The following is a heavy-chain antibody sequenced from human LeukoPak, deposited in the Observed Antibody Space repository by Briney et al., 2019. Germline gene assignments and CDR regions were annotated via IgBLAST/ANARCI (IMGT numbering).Heavy chain of an antibody. CDR3: ARVGNGRVEVAPSEWYFDL. CDR2: INHSGST. J-gene: IGHJ2*01. V-gene: IGHV4-39*07. D-gene: IGHD5-24*01. CDR1: GGSISSSSYY. Sequence: SETLSLTCTVSGGSISSSSYYWGWIRQPPGKGLEWIGEINHSGSTNYNPSLKSRVTISVDTSKNQFSLKLSSVTAADTAVYYCARVGNGRVEVAPSEWYFDLWGRGTLVTVSS.